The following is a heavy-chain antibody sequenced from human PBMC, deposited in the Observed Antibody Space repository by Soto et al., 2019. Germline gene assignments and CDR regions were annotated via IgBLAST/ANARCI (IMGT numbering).Heavy chain of an antibody. D-gene: IGHD6-19*01. Sequence: QVQLVQSGAEVKKPGASVKVSCKASGYTFTSYDIIWVQQATGQGLEWMGWMNPSTGNTDSAEKFQGRLIMTRNTSISTVYMELSSLSFEDTAVYYCARGRIIVAGGFDPWGQGTLVTVSS. J-gene: IGHJ5*02. CDR1: GYTFTSYD. CDR2: MNPSTGNT. CDR3: ARGRIIVAGGFDP. V-gene: IGHV1-8*01.